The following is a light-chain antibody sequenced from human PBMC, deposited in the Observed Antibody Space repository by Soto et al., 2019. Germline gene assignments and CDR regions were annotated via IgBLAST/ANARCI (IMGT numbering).Light chain of an antibody. CDR3: QQYYSYPIT. Sequence: QMTQSPSSVSASLGDSVTIXXRSSQDISTWLAWYQQKPGKAPKSXIYTVSTLQSGVPSRFSGSGSGTEFSLTISSLQPEDFATYYCQQYYSYPITFGQGTRLEIK. CDR1: QDISTW. J-gene: IGKJ5*01. V-gene: IGKV1D-16*01. CDR2: TVS.